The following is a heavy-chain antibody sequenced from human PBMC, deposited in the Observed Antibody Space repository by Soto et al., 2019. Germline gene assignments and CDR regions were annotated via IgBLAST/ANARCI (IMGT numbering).Heavy chain of an antibody. D-gene: IGHD2-2*01. V-gene: IGHV3-23*05. J-gene: IGHJ4*02. CDR1: GFPFINFA. CDR3: ARADLLWDSFDL. CDR2: ISNSGSST. Sequence: PRGSLRLSCAAPGFPFINFAMAWVRQAPGKGLEWVSIISNSGSSTYHGDSVKGRFTTSRDNSKGTLSLHMRGVRIDDTAVYFCARADLLWDSFDLWGQGTLVTVSS.